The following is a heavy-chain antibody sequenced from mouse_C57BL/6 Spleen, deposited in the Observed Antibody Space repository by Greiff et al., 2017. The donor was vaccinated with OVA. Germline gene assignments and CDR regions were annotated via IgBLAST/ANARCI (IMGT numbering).Heavy chain of an antibody. J-gene: IGHJ2*01. V-gene: IGHV1-20*01. CDR2: INPYNGDT. CDR1: GYSFTGYF. CDR3: ARKADDGYYFDY. Sequence: VQLKQSGPELVKPGDSVKISCKASGYSFTGYFMNWVMQSHGKSLEWIGRINPYNGDTFYNQKFKGKATLTVDKSSSTAHMELRSLTSDDSAVYYCARKADDGYYFDYWGQGTTLTVSS. D-gene: IGHD2-3*01.